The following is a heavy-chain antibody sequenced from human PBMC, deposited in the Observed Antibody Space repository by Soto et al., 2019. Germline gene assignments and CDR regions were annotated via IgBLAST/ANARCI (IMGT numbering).Heavy chain of an antibody. D-gene: IGHD3-22*01. CDR2: INAGNGNT. CDR3: ARDKDSSGYPNWFEP. V-gene: IGHV1-3*01. Sequence: ASVKGSFKASGYTFTSYAMHWVRQAPGQRLEWMGWINAGNGNTKYSQKFQGRVTITRDTSASTAYMELSSLRSEDTAVYYCARDKDSSGYPNWFEPWGQGTLVTVS. CDR1: GYTFTSYA. J-gene: IGHJ5*02.